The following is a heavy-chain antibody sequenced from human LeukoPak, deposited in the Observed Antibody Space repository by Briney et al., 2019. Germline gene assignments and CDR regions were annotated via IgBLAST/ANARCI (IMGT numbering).Heavy chain of an antibody. J-gene: IGHJ4*02. CDR1: GYTFSSYG. CDR2: ISAYNGNT. V-gene: IGHV1-18*01. D-gene: IGHD3-22*01. Sequence: ASVKVSCKASGYTFSSYGISWVRQAPGQGLEWMGWISAYNGNTNSAQKLQGRVTMTTDTSTNTAYMELRSLRSDDTAVYYCARDYYYDSSGYSDNFDYWSQGTLVTVSS. CDR3: ARDYYYDSSGYSDNFDY.